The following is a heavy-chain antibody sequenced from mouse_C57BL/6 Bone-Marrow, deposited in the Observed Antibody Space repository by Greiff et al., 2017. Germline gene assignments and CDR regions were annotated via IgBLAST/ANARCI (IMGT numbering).Heavy chain of an antibody. Sequence: QVQLQQPGAELVRPGTSVKLSCKASGYTFTSYWMHWVKQRPGQGLEWIGVIDPSDSYTNYNPKFKGKATLTVETSSSTTYMQLSSLTSEDSAVYYCARAGVYYGSSLAWFAYWGQGTLVTVSA. CDR2: IDPSDSYT. V-gene: IGHV1-59*01. D-gene: IGHD1-1*01. CDR1: GYTFTSYW. J-gene: IGHJ3*01. CDR3: ARAGVYYGSSLAWFAY.